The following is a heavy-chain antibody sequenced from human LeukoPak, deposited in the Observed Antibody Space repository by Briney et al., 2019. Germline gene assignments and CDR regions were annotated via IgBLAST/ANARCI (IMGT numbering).Heavy chain of an antibody. CDR3: ARPTYCGSNCYFNFDY. CDR2: IKPNSGVT. Sequence: ASVKVSCKPSGYTFATYFMHWVRQAPGQGGEWKGYIKPNSGVTNYAQKFRGRVTMTWDTSISTAYIELSGLTSDDTAIYYCARPTYCGSNCYFNFDYWGQGTLVTVSS. D-gene: IGHD2-21*02. CDR1: GYTFATYF. J-gene: IGHJ4*02. V-gene: IGHV1-2*02.